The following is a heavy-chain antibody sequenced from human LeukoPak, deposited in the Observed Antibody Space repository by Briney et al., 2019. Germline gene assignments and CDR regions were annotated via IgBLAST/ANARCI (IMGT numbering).Heavy chain of an antibody. Sequence: ASVKVSCKASGYTFTEYYIHWLRQAPGQGLEWMGWVTPSTGDTFYAQNFRGRVTMTRDTSISTAYMQLGGVKSDDTAVYYCARDIAPSGSWWFDSWGQGTLVSVSS. CDR3: ARDIAPSGSWWFDS. J-gene: IGHJ5*01. CDR2: VTPSTGDT. V-gene: IGHV1-2*02. D-gene: IGHD6-13*01. CDR1: GYTFTEYY.